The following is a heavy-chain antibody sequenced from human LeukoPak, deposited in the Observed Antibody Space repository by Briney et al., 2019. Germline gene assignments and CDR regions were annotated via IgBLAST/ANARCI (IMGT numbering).Heavy chain of an antibody. J-gene: IGHJ6*01. D-gene: IGHD2-2*01. CDR1: GFTFSGFA. CDR2: ISGSGDNT. V-gene: IGHV3-23*01. Sequence: PGGSLRLSCAASGFTFSGFAMSWVRRTPGKGLEWVSGISGSGDNTLYAASVKGRFTISRDNSKNTLYLEMNSLRAEDTAIYYCEKMEGHPLQKYHMDVWGQGTTVTVSS. CDR3: EKMEGHPLQKYHMDV.